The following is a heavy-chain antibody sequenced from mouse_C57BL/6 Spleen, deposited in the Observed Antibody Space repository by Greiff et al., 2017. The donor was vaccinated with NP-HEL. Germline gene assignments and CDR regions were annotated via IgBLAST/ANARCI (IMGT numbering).Heavy chain of an antibody. J-gene: IGHJ3*01. CDR1: GYTFTSYT. CDR3: ASCYYDYDGFAY. D-gene: IGHD2-4*01. CDR2: INPSSGYT. V-gene: IGHV1-4*01. Sequence: VQLQQSGAELARPGASVKMSCKASGYTFTSYTMHWVKQRPGQGLEWIGYINPSSGYTKYNQKFKDKATLTADKSSSTAYMQLSSLASEDSAVYYCASCYYDYDGFAYWGQGTLVTVSA.